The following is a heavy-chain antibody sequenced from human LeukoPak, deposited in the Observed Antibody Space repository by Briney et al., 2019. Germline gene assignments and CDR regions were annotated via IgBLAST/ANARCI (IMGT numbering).Heavy chain of an antibody. CDR3: ARGRNYDGGGFDY. CDR1: GYTFTGYY. J-gene: IGHJ4*02. CDR2: TNPNNGAT. Sequence: ASVKVSCKASGYTFTGYYMHWVRQAPGQGLEWMGRTNPNNGATTYAQNFQGRVTMTRDTSISTAYMELSSLSSDDTAVYYCARGRNYDGGGFDYWGQGTLVTVSS. V-gene: IGHV1-2*06. D-gene: IGHD3-16*01.